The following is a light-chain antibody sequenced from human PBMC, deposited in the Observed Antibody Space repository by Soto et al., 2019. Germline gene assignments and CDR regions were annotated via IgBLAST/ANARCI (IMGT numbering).Light chain of an antibody. CDR1: QSVSSY. CDR2: DAS. CDR3: QQYNHWPQT. V-gene: IGKV3-11*01. Sequence: EIVLTQSPATLSLSPGERATLSCRASQSVSSYLVWYQQKPGQAPRLLISDASNRATGIPARFTGSGSGTDFTLTISSLEPEDFAVYYCQQYNHWPQTFGQGTKVEIK. J-gene: IGKJ1*01.